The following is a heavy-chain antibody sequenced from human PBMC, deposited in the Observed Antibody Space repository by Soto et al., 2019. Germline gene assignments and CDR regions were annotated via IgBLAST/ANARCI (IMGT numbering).Heavy chain of an antibody. V-gene: IGHV3-30-3*01. CDR2: ISHNDEPKI. J-gene: IGHJ4*01. D-gene: IGHD3-16*01. CDR1: GFSFKNYA. CDR3: ARGVRAETHYGAFEY. Sequence: QVQLVESGGGVVQPGSSLRLSCAASGFSFKNYAFHWVRQAPGKGLEWVALISHNDEPKIFYADSVQGRFTISRDNFKNTVFLQMNSLRDEDTAVYHCARGVRAETHYGAFEYWGQGTQVTVSS.